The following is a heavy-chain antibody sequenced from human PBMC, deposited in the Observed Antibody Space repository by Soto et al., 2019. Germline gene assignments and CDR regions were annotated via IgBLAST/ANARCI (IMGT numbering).Heavy chain of an antibody. V-gene: IGHV3-53*04. CDR3: ARDGPYYYASRMDV. CDR1: GIPVSSNY. CDR2: LHSGGDT. J-gene: IGHJ6*02. Sequence: EVQLVESGGGLVQPGGTLRLTCAASGIPVSSNYMTWVPQAPGKGLEWVTVLHSGGDTYYANSVKGRFTISRHDSTNTLFLQMNSLTPEDAAVYYCARDGPYYYASRMDVWGQGTTVNVSS. D-gene: IGHD3-10*01.